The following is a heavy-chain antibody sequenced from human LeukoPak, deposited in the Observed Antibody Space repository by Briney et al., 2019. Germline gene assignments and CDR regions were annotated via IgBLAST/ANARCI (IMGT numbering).Heavy chain of an antibody. CDR2: ISAYNGNT. Sequence: GASVKVSCKASGYTFTSYGISWVRQAPGQGLEWMGWISAYNGNTNYAQKLQGRVTMTTDTSTSTAYMELRSLRSDETAVYYCARAPKPKDSSGYYFDYWGQGTLVTVSS. J-gene: IGHJ4*02. D-gene: IGHD3-22*01. CDR3: ARAPKPKDSSGYYFDY. CDR1: GYTFTSYG. V-gene: IGHV1-18*01.